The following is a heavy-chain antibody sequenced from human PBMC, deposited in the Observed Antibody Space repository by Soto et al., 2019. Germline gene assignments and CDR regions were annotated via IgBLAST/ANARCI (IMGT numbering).Heavy chain of an antibody. Sequence: XGCLRLTCAASGFTFSSYSMHWVRQAPGKGLDWVAVISYDGSNKYYADSVKGRFTISRDNSKNTLYLQMNSLRAEDTAVYYCAKEELQQLAPFDDWGQGTLVTVSS. CDR3: AKEELQQLAPFDD. CDR2: ISYDGSNK. D-gene: IGHD6-13*01. V-gene: IGHV3-30*18. J-gene: IGHJ4*02. CDR1: GFTFSSYS.